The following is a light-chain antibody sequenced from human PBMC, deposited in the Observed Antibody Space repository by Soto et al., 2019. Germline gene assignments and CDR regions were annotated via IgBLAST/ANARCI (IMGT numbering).Light chain of an antibody. Sequence: EIVMTQSPATLSVSPGERATLSCRASQSVSSNLAWYQQKPGQAPRLLIYGASTRATGVPARFTGSGSGTEFTLTISSRQSEDFAVYYCQQYNNWPLTFGGRTKVEIK. CDR3: QQYNNWPLT. V-gene: IGKV3D-15*01. CDR2: GAS. CDR1: QSVSSN. J-gene: IGKJ4*01.